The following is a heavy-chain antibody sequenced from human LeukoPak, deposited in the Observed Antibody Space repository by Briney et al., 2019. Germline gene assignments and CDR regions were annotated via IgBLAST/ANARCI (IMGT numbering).Heavy chain of an antibody. D-gene: IGHD4-23*01. CDR1: GVTFSSYC. V-gene: IGHV3-74*01. Sequence: GGTLRLSCEASGVTFSSYCINWVRHAPGKGLVWVSRIASDGSSTTYADSVKGRFSISRDNAKNTLYLQMNSLRVEDTAVYYCARGRPHGNDYWGQGTLVTVSS. CDR3: ARGRPHGNDY. CDR2: IASDGSST. J-gene: IGHJ4*02.